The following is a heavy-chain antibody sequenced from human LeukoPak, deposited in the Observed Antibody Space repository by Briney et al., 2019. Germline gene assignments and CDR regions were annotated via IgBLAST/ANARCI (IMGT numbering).Heavy chain of an antibody. D-gene: IGHD4-17*01. Sequence: PGGSLRLSCVASGLTFDDYGMSWVRQAPGKGLEWVSSINWNSGRTAYADSVKGRFTISRDNAKNSLYLQVSSLRGEDTALYHCAKVTTYGFDAFDIWGQGTMVTVSS. CDR3: AKVTTYGFDAFDI. V-gene: IGHV3-20*01. CDR1: GLTFDDYG. CDR2: INWNSGRT. J-gene: IGHJ3*02.